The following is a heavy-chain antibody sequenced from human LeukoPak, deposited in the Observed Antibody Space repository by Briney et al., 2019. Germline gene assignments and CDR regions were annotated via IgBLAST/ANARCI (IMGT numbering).Heavy chain of an antibody. J-gene: IGHJ4*02. D-gene: IGHD6-6*01. CDR2: IHYSGTT. CDR3: ARFGTSSSRFFDQ. V-gene: IGHV4-59*01. CDR1: AGSISAYY. Sequence: SETLSLTCTVSAGSISAYYWSWIRQPPGKGLEWVGYIHYSGTTNYSPSLKSRVTIALDMSKSQFSLKLNSVTAADTAVYYCARFGTSSSRFFDQWGQGTLVTVSS.